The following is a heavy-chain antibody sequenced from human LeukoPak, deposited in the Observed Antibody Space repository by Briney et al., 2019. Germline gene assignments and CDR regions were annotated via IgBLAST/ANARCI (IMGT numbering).Heavy chain of an antibody. J-gene: IGHJ5*02. CDR1: GYTFTSYD. CDR3: ARNGLCSSTSCYLPGGDNWFDP. CDR2: MNPNSGNT. V-gene: IGHV1-8*01. D-gene: IGHD2-2*01. Sequence: ASVKVSCKASGYTFTSYDTNWVRQATGQGLEWMGWMNPNSGNTGYAQKFQGRVTMTRNTSISTAYMELSSLRSEDTAVYYCARNGLCSSTSCYLPGGDNWFDPWGQGTLVTVSS.